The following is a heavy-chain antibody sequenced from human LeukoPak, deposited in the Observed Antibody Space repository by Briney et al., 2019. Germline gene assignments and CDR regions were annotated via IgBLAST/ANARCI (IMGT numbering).Heavy chain of an antibody. CDR2: IYSGGST. D-gene: IGHD5-24*01. CDR1: GFTVSSNY. Sequence: PGGSLRLSCAAPGFTVSSNYMSWVRQAPGKGLEWVSVIYSGGSTYYADSVKGRFTISRDNSKNTLYLQMNSLRAEDTAVYYCATNRDGYNYYLDYWGQGTLVTVSS. J-gene: IGHJ4*02. CDR3: ATNRDGYNYYLDY. V-gene: IGHV3-53*01.